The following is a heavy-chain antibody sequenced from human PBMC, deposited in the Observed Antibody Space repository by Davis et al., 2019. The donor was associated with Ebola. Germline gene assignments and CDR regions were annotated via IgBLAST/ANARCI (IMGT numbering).Heavy chain of an antibody. V-gene: IGHV3-48*02. CDR1: GFTFSSYS. Sequence: PGGSLRLSCAASGFTFSSYSMNWVRQAPGKGLEWVSYISSSSSTIYYADSVKGRFTISRDNAKNSLYLQMNSLRDEDTAVYYCAREGYDYVWGSYRYGFDYWGQGTLVTVSS. CDR3: AREGYDYVWGSYRYGFDY. D-gene: IGHD3-16*02. CDR2: ISSSSSTI. J-gene: IGHJ4*02.